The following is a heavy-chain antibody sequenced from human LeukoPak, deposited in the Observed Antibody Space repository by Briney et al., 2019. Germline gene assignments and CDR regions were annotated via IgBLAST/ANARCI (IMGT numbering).Heavy chain of an antibody. CDR1: GFTFSSYA. CDR3: ARDLDYYDSSGYFTKFDY. D-gene: IGHD3-22*01. Sequence: GRSLRLSCAASGFTFSSYAMHWVRQAPGKGLEWVAVISYDGSNKYYADSVKGRFTISRDNSKNTLYLQMNSLRAEDTAVYYCARDLDYYDSSGYFTKFDYWGQGTLVTVSS. J-gene: IGHJ4*02. CDR2: ISYDGSNK. V-gene: IGHV3-30-3*01.